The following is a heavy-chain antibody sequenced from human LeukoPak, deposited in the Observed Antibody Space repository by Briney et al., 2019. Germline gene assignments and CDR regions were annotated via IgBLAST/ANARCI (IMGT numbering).Heavy chain of an antibody. Sequence: SETLSLTCTVSGGSISSYYWSWIRQPPGKGLEWIGYIYYSGSTNYNPSLKSRVTISVDTSKNQFSLKLSSVTAADTAVYYCARVGLRRVRGVLNYQNWFDPWGQGTLVTVSS. CDR2: IYYSGST. V-gene: IGHV4-59*01. J-gene: IGHJ5*02. D-gene: IGHD3-10*01. CDR3: ARVGLRRVRGVLNYQNWFDP. CDR1: GGSISSYY.